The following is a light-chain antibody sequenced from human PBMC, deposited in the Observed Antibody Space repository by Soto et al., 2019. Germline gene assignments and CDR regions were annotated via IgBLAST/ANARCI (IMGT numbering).Light chain of an antibody. CDR3: QQRSNWPIT. CDR1: QSVSSY. CDR2: DAS. Sequence: DIVLTQAPDTLSLSPGEKATLSCRASQSVSSYLAWYQQKPGQAPRLLIYDASNRATGIPARFSGSGSGTDFTLTISSLEPEDFAVYYCQQRSNWPITFGQGTRLEI. J-gene: IGKJ5*01. V-gene: IGKV3-11*01.